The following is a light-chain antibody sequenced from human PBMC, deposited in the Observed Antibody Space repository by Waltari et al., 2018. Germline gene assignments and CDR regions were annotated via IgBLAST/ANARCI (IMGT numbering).Light chain of an antibody. J-gene: IGKJ2*01. Sequence: EIVLTQSPGTLSLSPGERVTLSCRASQSISSSFFAWYQQKPGQAPSLLIHGASSRATGIPDRFSGSGSGTDFTLTISRLEPEDFAVYYCQQYGSSPPFTFGQGTKLEI. CDR1: QSISSSF. CDR3: QQYGSSPPFT. CDR2: GAS. V-gene: IGKV3-20*01.